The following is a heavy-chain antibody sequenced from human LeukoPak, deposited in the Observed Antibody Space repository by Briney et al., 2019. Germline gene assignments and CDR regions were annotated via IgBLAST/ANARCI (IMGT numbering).Heavy chain of an antibody. CDR2: IRYDGNEK. V-gene: IGHV3-30*02. J-gene: IGHJ4*02. D-gene: IGHD2-15*01. CDR1: GFTFRSNA. CDR3: AQERDRRGYFDY. Sequence: GGSLRLSCAASGFTFRSNAMHWVRQAPGKGLEWVTFIRYDGNEKYYADSVKGRFTVSRDNSKNTLYLQMNSLRVEDTAVYYCAQERDRRGYFDYWGQGTLVTV.